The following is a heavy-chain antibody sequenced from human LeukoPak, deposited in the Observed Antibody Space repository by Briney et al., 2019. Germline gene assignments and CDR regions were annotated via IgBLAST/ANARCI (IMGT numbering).Heavy chain of an antibody. D-gene: IGHD2-2*01. Sequence: RPSETLSLTCTVSGGSISKFYWSWIRQPPGKGLEWIGYIYYSGSTNYNPSLKSRVTISVDKSKNQFSLKLSSVTAADTAVYYCARDTVARYCSSTSCYEGWYFDLWGRGTLVTVSS. J-gene: IGHJ2*01. CDR1: GGSISKFY. CDR2: IYYSGST. CDR3: ARDTVARYCSSTSCYEGWYFDL. V-gene: IGHV4-59*12.